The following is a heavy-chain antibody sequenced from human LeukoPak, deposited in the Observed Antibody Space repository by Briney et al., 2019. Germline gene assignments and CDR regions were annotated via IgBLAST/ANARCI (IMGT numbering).Heavy chain of an antibody. V-gene: IGHV1-69*05. Sequence: SVKVSCKASGGTFSSYAISWVRQASGQGLEWMGRIIPIFGTANYAQKFQGRVTITTDESTSTAYMELSSLRSEDTAVYYCARDPVVVVAATGLDYWGQGTLVTVSS. CDR2: IIPIFGTA. D-gene: IGHD2-15*01. CDR3: ARDPVVVVAATGLDY. CDR1: GGTFSSYA. J-gene: IGHJ4*02.